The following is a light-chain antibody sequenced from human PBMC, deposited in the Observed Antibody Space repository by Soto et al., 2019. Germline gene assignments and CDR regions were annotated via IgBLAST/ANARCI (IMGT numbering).Light chain of an antibody. Sequence: QSVLTQPPSASGTPGQRVTISCSGSSSNIGGNYVYWYQQLPGTAPKLLIYSNNHRPSGVPDRFSGSKSGTSASLAISGLRSEDEAHYYCAAWDDSLSRAVFGGGTQPTVL. CDR3: AAWDDSLSRAV. V-gene: IGLV1-47*02. CDR2: SNN. CDR1: SSNIGGNY. J-gene: IGLJ7*01.